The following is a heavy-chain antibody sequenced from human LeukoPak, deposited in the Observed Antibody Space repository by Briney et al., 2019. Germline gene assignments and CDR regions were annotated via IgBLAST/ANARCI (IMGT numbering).Heavy chain of an antibody. Sequence: ASVKLSCKASGGTFSSYAISWVRQAPGQGLEWMGRIIPILGIANYAQKFQGRVTITADKSTSTAYMELSSLRSEDTAVYYCASSSLGYCSGGSCYRKYYFDYWGQGTLVTVSS. D-gene: IGHD2-15*01. CDR1: GGTFSSYA. CDR2: IIPILGIA. V-gene: IGHV1-69*04. J-gene: IGHJ4*02. CDR3: ASSSLGYCSGGSCYRKYYFDY.